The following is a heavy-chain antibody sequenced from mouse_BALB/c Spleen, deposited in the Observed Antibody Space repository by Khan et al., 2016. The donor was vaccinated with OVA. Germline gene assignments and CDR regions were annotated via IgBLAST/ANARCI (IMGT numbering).Heavy chain of an antibody. V-gene: IGHV2-6-5*01. CDR2: IWGGGST. Sequence: QVQLKQSEPGLVAPSQSLSITCTVSGFSLTDYGVSWIRQPPGKGLEWLGVIWGGGSTYYNSALKSRLSISKDNSKSQVFLKMSSLQTDDTAMYYCAKGVWSYYYALDYWGQGTSVTVSS. CDR1: GFSLTDYG. CDR3: AKGVWSYYYALDY. J-gene: IGHJ4*01.